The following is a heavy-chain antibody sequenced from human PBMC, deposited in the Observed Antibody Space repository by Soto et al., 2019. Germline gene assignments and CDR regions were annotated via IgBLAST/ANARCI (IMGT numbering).Heavy chain of an antibody. V-gene: IGHV4-59*08. CDR1: GGSISNYY. CDR3: ARHGPIAAAGTVFDY. Sequence: QVQLQESGPGLVKPSETLSLTCTVSGGSISNYYWSWIRQSPGKGLEWIGYIYYSGSTRYNPSLKSRVTISVDTSKNQFSLKLSSVTAADTAVYYCARHGPIAAAGTVFDYWGQGTLVTVSS. J-gene: IGHJ4*02. CDR2: IYYSGST. D-gene: IGHD6-13*01.